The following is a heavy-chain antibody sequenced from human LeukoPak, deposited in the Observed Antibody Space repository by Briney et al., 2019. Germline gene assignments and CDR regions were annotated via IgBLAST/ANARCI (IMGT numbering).Heavy chain of an antibody. J-gene: IGHJ4*02. CDR2: IYFSGST. V-gene: IGHV4-39*07. CDR3: ARVITIFGVVDY. D-gene: IGHD3-3*01. Sequence: PSETLSLTCTVSGDSISSANYYWGWVRQPPGKGLEWIGSIYFSGSTYYNPSLKSRVTISVDTSKNQFSLKLSSVTAADTAVYYCARVITIFGVVDYWGQGTLVTVSS. CDR1: GDSISSANYY.